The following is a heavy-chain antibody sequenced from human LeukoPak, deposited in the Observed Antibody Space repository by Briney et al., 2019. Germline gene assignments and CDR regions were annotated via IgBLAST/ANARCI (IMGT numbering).Heavy chain of an antibody. J-gene: IGHJ4*02. CDR1: GGSISSSNW. Sequence: SETLSLTCAVSGGSISSSNWWSWVRQSPGKGLEWIGQIYHSGSTNYNPSLKSRLTISVDKSNNQFSLKLRFVTAADTAVYYCARGGSGYFDYWGQGTLVTVSS. CDR2: IYHSGST. V-gene: IGHV4-4*02. CDR3: ARGGSGYFDY. D-gene: IGHD3-3*01.